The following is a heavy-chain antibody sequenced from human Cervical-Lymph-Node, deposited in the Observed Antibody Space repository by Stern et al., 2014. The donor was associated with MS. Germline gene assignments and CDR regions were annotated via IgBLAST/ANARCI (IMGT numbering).Heavy chain of an antibody. J-gene: IGHJ6*02. D-gene: IGHD1-1*01. CDR3: ARDEIGQTTTHYYYYGMDV. Sequence: VPLVESGAEVKKPGSSVKVSCKASGGTFSSQAISWVRQAPGQGLEWLGGIIPIFGAAHYAQKFQGRVTITADESTSTAYMELRSLRSEDTAVYYCARDEIGQTTTHYYYYGMDVWGQGTTVTVSS. V-gene: IGHV1-69*01. CDR2: IIPIFGAA. CDR1: GGTFSSQA.